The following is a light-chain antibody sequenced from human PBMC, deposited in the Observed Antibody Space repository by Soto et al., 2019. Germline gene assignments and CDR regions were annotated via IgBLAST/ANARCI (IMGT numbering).Light chain of an antibody. CDR3: QSYDSSLSGSVV. J-gene: IGLJ2*01. CDR1: SSNIGAGYD. CDR2: SHT. V-gene: IGLV1-40*01. Sequence: QSVLTQPPSVSGAPGQRVTISCTGSSSNIGAGYDVHWYQQLPGRVPKLLIYSHTNRPSGVPDRFSGSKSGTSASLAITGLQAEDEADYYCQSYDSSLSGSVVFGGGTQLTVL.